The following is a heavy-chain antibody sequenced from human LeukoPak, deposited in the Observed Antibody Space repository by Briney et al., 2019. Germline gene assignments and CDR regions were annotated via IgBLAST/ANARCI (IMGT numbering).Heavy chain of an antibody. CDR3: ARGNYDILSDYSLYSPRGGFDH. V-gene: IGHV4-59*01. CDR2: ISNSGS. Sequence: PSETLSLTCTVSGVSITLYYWTWIRQSPKKGLEWIGDISNSGSNYNPSLSSGLTISTDTSKTHFSLRLTSVSAADTAVYYCARGNYDILSDYSLYSPRGGFDHWGQGILVTVSS. D-gene: IGHD3-9*01. CDR1: GVSITLYY. J-gene: IGHJ4*02.